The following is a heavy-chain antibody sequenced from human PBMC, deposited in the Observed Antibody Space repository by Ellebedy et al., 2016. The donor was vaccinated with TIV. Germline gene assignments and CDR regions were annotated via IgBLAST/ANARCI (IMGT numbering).Heavy chain of an antibody. Sequence: ASVKVSXXASGCTFSSYDISWVRQPPGQGLEWMGGIIPIFGTANYEQKFQGRVTITADKSTSTAYMELTSLRSEDTAVYYCARDPGYGGTHGFDIWGQGTMVTVSS. J-gene: IGHJ3*02. CDR1: GCTFSSYD. V-gene: IGHV1-69*06. CDR2: IIPIFGTA. CDR3: ARDPGYGGTHGFDI. D-gene: IGHD4-23*01.